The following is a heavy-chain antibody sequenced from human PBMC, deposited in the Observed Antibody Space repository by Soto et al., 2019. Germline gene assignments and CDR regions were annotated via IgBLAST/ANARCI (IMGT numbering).Heavy chain of an antibody. V-gene: IGHV3-33*01. CDR1: GFTFSSYG. CDR3: ARARSDLRYFDWLVH. D-gene: IGHD3-9*01. CDR2: IWYDGSNK. Sequence: PGGSLRLSCAASGFTFSSYGMHWVRQAPGKGLEWVAVIWYDGSNKYYADSVKGRFTISRDNSKNTLYLQMNSLRAEDTAVYYCARARSDLRYFDWLVHRGQGTLVTVSS. J-gene: IGHJ4*02.